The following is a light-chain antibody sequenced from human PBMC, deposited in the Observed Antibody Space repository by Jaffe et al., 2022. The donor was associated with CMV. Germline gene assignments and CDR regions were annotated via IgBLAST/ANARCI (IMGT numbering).Light chain of an antibody. CDR1: QSISIW. V-gene: IGKV1-5*03. J-gene: IGKJ1*01. Sequence: DIQMTQSPSTQSASVGDRVTVTCRATQSISIWLAWYQQKPGKAPKLLIYKASSLQSGVPSRFSGSGFGTEFTLTISSLQPDDFATYYCQQFDSYPWTFGQGTKVEIK. CDR2: KAS. CDR3: QQFDSYPWT.